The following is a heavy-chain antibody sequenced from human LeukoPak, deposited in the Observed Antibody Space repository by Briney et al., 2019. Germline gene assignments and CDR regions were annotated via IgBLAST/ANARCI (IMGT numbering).Heavy chain of an antibody. J-gene: IGHJ4*02. CDR3: ARGLYDSSGYSASVYYFDY. CDR1: GGSISSYY. CDR2: IYYSGST. D-gene: IGHD3-22*01. V-gene: IGHV4-59*01. Sequence: SETLSLTCTVSGGSISSYYWSWIRQPPGKGLEWIGYIYYSGSTNYNPSLKSRVTISVDTFKNQFSLKLSSVTAADTAVYYCARGLYDSSGYSASVYYFDYWGQGTLVTVSS.